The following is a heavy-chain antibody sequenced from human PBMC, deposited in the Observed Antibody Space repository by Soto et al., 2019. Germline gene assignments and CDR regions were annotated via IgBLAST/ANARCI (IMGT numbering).Heavy chain of an antibody. CDR2: ISGSGGST. V-gene: IGHV3-23*01. CDR1: GFTFSSYA. J-gene: IGHJ4*02. CDR3: AKDPYYDSSGYPAH. Sequence: GGSLRLSCAASGFTFSSYAMSWVRQAPGKGLEWVSAISGSGGSTYYADSVKGRFTISRDNSKNTLYLQMNSLRAEDTAVYYCAKDPYYDSSGYPAHWGQGTLVTVSS. D-gene: IGHD3-22*01.